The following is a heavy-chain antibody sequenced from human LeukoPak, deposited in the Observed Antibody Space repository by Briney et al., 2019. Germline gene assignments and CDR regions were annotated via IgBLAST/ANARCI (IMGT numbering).Heavy chain of an antibody. V-gene: IGHV3-30-3*01. D-gene: IGHD1/OR15-1a*01. CDR2: ISYDGSNK. J-gene: IGHJ4*02. CDR3: ARVFPYNWNNPLDY. Sequence: GRSLRLSCAASGFTFSSYAMHWVRQAPGKGLEWVAVISYDGSNKYYADSVKGRSTISRDNSKNTLYLQMNSLRAEDTAVYYCARVFPYNWNNPLDYWGQGTLVTVSS. CDR1: GFTFSSYA.